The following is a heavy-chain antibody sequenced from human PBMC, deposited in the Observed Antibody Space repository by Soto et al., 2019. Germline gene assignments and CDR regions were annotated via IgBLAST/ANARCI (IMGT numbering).Heavy chain of an antibody. J-gene: IGHJ4*02. Sequence: QAQVVQSGAEVRKPGSSVKLSCKASEGTFNSYAIAWVRQAPGQGLEWMGGIIPYYNTLNYAQKFQDRVTINADDSTNTVYMELSSLRSDDTDVYFCASGASRWYPYFFDSWAQGTLVTVYS. V-gene: IGHV1-69*01. CDR2: IIPYYNTL. CDR1: EGTFNSYA. D-gene: IGHD6-13*01. CDR3: ASGASRWYPYFFDS.